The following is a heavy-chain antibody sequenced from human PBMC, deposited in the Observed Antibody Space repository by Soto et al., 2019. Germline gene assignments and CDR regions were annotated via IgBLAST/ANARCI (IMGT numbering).Heavy chain of an antibody. V-gene: IGHV3-15*01. CDR2: IKSRNQNETA. CDR1: GFTFSNFW. J-gene: IGHJ4*02. CDR3: VTVLPQANSWLDY. Sequence: PGGALGPFFAAGGFTFSNFWFGCVPQGAGTALEWIARIKSRNQNETADYASPARGGFIIARDDSKNMPYLQMNSLKYEDVGVYYCVTVLPQANSWLDYWGQVNPVTVSS. D-gene: IGHD3-3*01.